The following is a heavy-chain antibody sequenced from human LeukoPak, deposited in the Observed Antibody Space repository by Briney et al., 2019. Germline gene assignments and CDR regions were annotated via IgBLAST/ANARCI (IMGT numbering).Heavy chain of an antibody. Sequence: GGSLRLSCAASGFTFSSYGMHWVRQAPGKGLEWVAVISYDGSNKYYADSVKGRFTISRDNSKNTLYLQMNSLRAEDTAVYYCASSGTQPSPFDYWGQGTLVTVSS. V-gene: IGHV3-30*19. CDR2: ISYDGSNK. CDR3: ASSGTQPSPFDY. D-gene: IGHD1-1*01. J-gene: IGHJ4*02. CDR1: GFTFSSYG.